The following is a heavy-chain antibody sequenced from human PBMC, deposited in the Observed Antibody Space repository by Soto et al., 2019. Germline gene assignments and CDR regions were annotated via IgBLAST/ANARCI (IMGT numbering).Heavy chain of an antibody. CDR3: ARARRKTYSSGWYSYYYGMDV. V-gene: IGHV4-34*01. Sequence: SETLSLTCAVYGGSFSGYYWSWIRQPPGKGLEWIGEINHSGTTNYNPSLKSRVTTSVDTSKNQFSLKLSSVTAADTAVYYCARARRKTYSSGWYSYYYGMDVWGQGTTVTVSS. J-gene: IGHJ6*02. D-gene: IGHD6-19*01. CDR2: INHSGTT. CDR1: GGSFSGYY.